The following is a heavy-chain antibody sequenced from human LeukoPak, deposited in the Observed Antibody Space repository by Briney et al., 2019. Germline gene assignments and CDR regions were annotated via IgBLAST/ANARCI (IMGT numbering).Heavy chain of an antibody. CDR2: IYHSGNI. CDR1: GGSISSSNW. D-gene: IGHD1-1*01. V-gene: IGHV4-4*02. CDR3: VRQLGYYFDY. J-gene: IGHJ4*02. Sequence: SETLSLTCAVSGGSISSSNWWSWVRQPREKGLEWIGEIYHSGNINYNPSLKSRVTMSVDKSKNQFSLKLSSVTAADTAVYYCVRQLGYYFDYWGQGTLVTVSS.